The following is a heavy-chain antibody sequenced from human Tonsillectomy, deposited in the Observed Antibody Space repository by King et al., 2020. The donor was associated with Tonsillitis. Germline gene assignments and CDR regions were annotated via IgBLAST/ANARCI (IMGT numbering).Heavy chain of an antibody. CDR2: INPNSGGT. CDR3: ARGGTYYDYVWGSPNHFDY. V-gene: IGHV1-2*04. D-gene: IGHD3-16*01. CDR1: GYTFTGYY. Sequence: QVQLVESGAEVKKPGASVKVSCKASGYTFTGYYMHWVRQAPGQGLEWMGWINPNSGGTNYAQKFQGWVTMTRDTSISTAYMELSRLRSDDTAVYYCARGGTYYDYVWGSPNHFDYWGQGTLVTVSS. J-gene: IGHJ4*02.